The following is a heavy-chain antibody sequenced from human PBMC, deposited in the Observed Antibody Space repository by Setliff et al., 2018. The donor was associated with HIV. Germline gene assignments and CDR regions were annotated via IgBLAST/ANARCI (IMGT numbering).Heavy chain of an antibody. Sequence: GESLKISCAASGFTFNTYAMSWVRQAPGKGLESVSAISGSGDKTYYADSVKGRFTISRDNAKDSLYLQVRGLRVDDTAVYYCARGYSRSWRYFECSDFWGQGTLVTVSS. J-gene: IGHJ4*02. CDR2: ISGSGDKT. CDR1: GFTFNTYA. D-gene: IGHD6-13*01. V-gene: IGHV3-23*01. CDR3: ARGYSRSWRYFECSDF.